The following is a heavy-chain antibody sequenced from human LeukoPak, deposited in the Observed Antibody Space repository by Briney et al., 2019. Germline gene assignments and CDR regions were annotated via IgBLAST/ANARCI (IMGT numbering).Heavy chain of an antibody. Sequence: GGPLSLFCAASGFTFSSYGMHWVRQARGKGLVWVAYIRYDGNNKYYADSVKGQFTISRDNSKNTLYLQMNSLRAEDTAVYYCAKVRLRLRELSGWFDPWGQGTLVTVSS. J-gene: IGHJ5*02. CDR1: GFTFSSYG. CDR3: AKVRLRLRELSGWFDP. D-gene: IGHD3-16*02. CDR2: IRYDGNNK. V-gene: IGHV3-30*02.